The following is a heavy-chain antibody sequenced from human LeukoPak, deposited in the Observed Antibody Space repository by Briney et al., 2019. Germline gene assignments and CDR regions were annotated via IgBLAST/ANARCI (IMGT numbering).Heavy chain of an antibody. J-gene: IGHJ4*02. CDR1: GGSISSGGYY. CDR3: ARHAHYYDSSGYPQPPRYFFDY. CDR2: IYYSGST. Sequence: SETLSLTCTVSGGSISSGGYYWSWIRQPPGKGLEWIGYIYYSGSTNYNPSLKSRVTISVDTSKNQFSLKLSSVTAADTAVYYCARHAHYYDSSGYPQPPRYFFDYWGQGTLVTVSS. V-gene: IGHV4-61*08. D-gene: IGHD3-22*01.